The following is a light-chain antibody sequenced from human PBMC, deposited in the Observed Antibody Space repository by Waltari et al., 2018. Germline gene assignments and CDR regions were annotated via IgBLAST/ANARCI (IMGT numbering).Light chain of an antibody. J-gene: IGKJ1*01. CDR1: QGVSSSY. V-gene: IGKV3-20*01. CDR2: GGS. Sequence: EIVLTQSPGTLSLSPGERATLSCRASQGVSSSYLAWYQQKPGQAPRLLIYGGSSTATGIPGRFSGSGSETDFTLTISRRESEDFAVYYCQQYSSSPWTFGQGTKVEIK. CDR3: QQYSSSPWT.